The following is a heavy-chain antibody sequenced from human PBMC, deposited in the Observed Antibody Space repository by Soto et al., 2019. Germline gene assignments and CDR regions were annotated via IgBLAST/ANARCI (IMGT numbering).Heavy chain of an antibody. CDR2: IYYSGST. D-gene: IGHD5-18*01. Sequence: PSETLSLTCTVSGGSISSYYWSWIRQPPGKGLEWIGYIYYSGSTNYNPPLKSRVTISVDTSKNQFSLKLSSVTAADTAVYYCARVDSYGSGTFDYWGQGTLVTVPS. V-gene: IGHV4-59*01. CDR3: ARVDSYGSGTFDY. J-gene: IGHJ4*02. CDR1: GGSISSYY.